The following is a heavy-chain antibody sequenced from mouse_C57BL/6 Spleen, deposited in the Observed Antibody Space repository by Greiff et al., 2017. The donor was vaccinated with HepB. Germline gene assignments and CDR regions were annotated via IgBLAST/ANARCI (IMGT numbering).Heavy chain of an antibody. D-gene: IGHD1-1*01. V-gene: IGHV5-9-1*02. Sequence: EVKVVESGEGLVKPGGSLKLSCAASGFTFSSYAMSWVRQTPEKRLEWVAYISSGGDYIYYADTVKGRFTISRDNARNTLYLQMSSLKSEDTAMYYCTKLPLTTVVGEAWFAYWGQGTLVTVSA. CDR3: TKLPLTTVVGEAWFAY. CDR1: GFTFSSYA. CDR2: ISSGGDYI. J-gene: IGHJ3*01.